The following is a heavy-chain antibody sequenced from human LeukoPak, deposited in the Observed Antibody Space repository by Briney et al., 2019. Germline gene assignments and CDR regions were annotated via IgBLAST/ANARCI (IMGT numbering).Heavy chain of an antibody. CDR3: AKESLGDSSGYPNWFDP. CDR1: GFTFSDYY. Sequence: PGESLRLSCAASGFTFSDYYMSWIRQAPGKGLEWVSAISGSGGSTYYADSVKGRFTISRDNSKNTLYLQMNSLRAEDTAVYYCAKESLGDSSGYPNWFDPWGQGTLVTVSS. D-gene: IGHD3-22*01. CDR2: ISGSGGST. J-gene: IGHJ5*02. V-gene: IGHV3-23*01.